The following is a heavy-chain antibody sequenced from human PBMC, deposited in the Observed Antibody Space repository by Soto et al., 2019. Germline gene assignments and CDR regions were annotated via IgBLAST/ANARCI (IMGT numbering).Heavy chain of an antibody. D-gene: IGHD6-19*01. V-gene: IGHV3-48*02. Sequence: VQLVESGGDLVQPGGSLRLSCAASRFTFSDYSMNWVRQAPGKGLEWVSYISGGGETIYYADSVRGRFTISRDKAKNSLFLQMNRLREEDTAVYYCARESPSSQWLPTRYFDYWGQGTLVTVSS. CDR1: RFTFSDYS. CDR2: ISGGGETI. CDR3: ARESPSSQWLPTRYFDY. J-gene: IGHJ4*02.